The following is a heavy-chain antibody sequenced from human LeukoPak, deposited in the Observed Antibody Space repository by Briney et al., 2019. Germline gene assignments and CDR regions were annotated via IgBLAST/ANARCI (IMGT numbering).Heavy chain of an antibody. CDR3: ARGPAEEGYYYYMDV. Sequence: GSSVKVSCKASGGTFSSYAISWVRQAPEQGLEWMGGIIPIFGTANYAQKFQGRVTITTDECTSTAYMELSSLRSEATAVYYCARGPAEEGYYYYMDVWGKGTTVTVSS. CDR1: GGTFSSYA. J-gene: IGHJ6*03. V-gene: IGHV1-69*05. CDR2: IIPIFGTA. D-gene: IGHD2-2*01.